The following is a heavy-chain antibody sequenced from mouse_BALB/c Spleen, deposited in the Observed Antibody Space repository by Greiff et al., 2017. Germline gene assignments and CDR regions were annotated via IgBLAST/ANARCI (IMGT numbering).Heavy chain of an antibody. CDR2: IYYSGTI. CDR1: GISITTGNYR. Sequence: EVKLMESGPGLVKPSQTVSLTCTVTGISITTGNYRWSWIRQFPGNKLEWIGYIYYSGTITYNPSLTSRTTITRDTSKNQFFLEMNSLTAEDTATYYCARDDGNYVSFDYWGQGTTLTVSS. CDR3: ARDDGNYVSFDY. J-gene: IGHJ2*01. D-gene: IGHD2-1*01. V-gene: IGHV3-5*02.